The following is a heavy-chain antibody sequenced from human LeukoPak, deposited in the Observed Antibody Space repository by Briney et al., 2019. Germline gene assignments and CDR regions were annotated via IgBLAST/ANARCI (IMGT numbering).Heavy chain of an antibody. CDR2: ISYDGSSK. CDR1: GFTFSSHT. D-gene: IGHD1-26*01. CDR3: AREDSEAFDY. Sequence: PGGSLRLSCAASGFTFSSHTMHWVRQAPGKGLEWVAVISYDGSSKYYADSVKGQFTISRDNSKNTVYLQMNSLRAEDTAVYYCAREDSEAFDYWGQGTLVTVSS. J-gene: IGHJ4*02. V-gene: IGHV3-30-3*01.